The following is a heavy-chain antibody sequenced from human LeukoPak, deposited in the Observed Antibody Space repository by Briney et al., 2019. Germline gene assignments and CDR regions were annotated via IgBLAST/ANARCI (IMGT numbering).Heavy chain of an antibody. CDR1: GFSVNNNY. CDR3: AGGSYYGSGSRPGYIEH. V-gene: IGHV3-53*01. J-gene: IGHJ4*02. Sequence: GGSLRLSCAASGFSVNNNYMNWVRQATGKGLEWVSLMDNFGYKHYADSVEGRVTISRDSSRNTVYLQLNSLRAEDTAVDYCAGGSYYGSGSRPGYIEHWGQGTLVTVSS. CDR2: MDNFGYK. D-gene: IGHD3-10*01.